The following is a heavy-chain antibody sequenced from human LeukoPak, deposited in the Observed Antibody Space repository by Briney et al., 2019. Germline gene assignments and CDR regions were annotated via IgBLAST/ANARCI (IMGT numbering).Heavy chain of an antibody. CDR3: ASARTSSRSWFTFDY. CDR1: GGSISSSSYY. V-gene: IGHV4-39*01. Sequence: SGTLSLTCTVSGGSISSSSYYWGWIRQPPGKGLEWIGSIYYSGSTYYNPSLKSRATISVDTSKNQLSLKLSSVTAADTAVYYCASARTSSRSWFTFDYWGQGILVTVSS. CDR2: IYYSGST. J-gene: IGHJ4*02. D-gene: IGHD6-13*01.